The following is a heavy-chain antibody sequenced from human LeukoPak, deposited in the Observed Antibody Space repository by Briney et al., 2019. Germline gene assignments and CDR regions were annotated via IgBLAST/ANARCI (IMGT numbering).Heavy chain of an antibody. D-gene: IGHD3-10*01. CDR2: ISSSSSYI. CDR3: AGTMVRGVIDY. Sequence: GGSLRLSCAASGFTFSSYSMNWVRQAPGKGLEWVSSISSSSSYIYYADSVKGRFTISRDNAKNSLYLQMNSPRAEDPAVCYCAGTMVRGVIDYWGQGTLVTVSS. J-gene: IGHJ4*02. CDR1: GFTFSSYS. V-gene: IGHV3-21*01.